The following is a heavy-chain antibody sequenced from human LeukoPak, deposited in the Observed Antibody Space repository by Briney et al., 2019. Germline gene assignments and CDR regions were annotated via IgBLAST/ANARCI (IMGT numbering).Heavy chain of an antibody. CDR2: INPNSGGT. Sequence: ASVKVSCKASGYTFTGYYIHWVRQAPGQGLEWVARINPNSGGTNYAQKLRGRVTMTTDTSTSTAYMELRSLRSDDTAVYYCAKDPHEFSSGWSHFDYWGQGTLVTVSS. CDR1: GYTFTGYY. CDR3: AKDPHEFSSGWSHFDY. D-gene: IGHD6-19*01. V-gene: IGHV1-2*06. J-gene: IGHJ4*02.